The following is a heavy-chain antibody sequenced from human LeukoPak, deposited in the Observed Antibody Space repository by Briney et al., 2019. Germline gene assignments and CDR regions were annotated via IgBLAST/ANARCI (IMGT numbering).Heavy chain of an antibody. CDR1: GFTFSSYS. V-gene: IGHV3-21*01. CDR3: ARVDCSSGSCYSDY. J-gene: IGHJ4*02. Sequence: GGSLRLSCAASGFTFSSYSMNWVRQAPGKGLEWVSSISSSSSYIYYADSVKGRFTISRDNAKNSLYLQMNSLRAEDTAVYYCARVDCSSGSCYSDYWGQGTLVTVSS. CDR2: ISSSSSYI. D-gene: IGHD2-15*01.